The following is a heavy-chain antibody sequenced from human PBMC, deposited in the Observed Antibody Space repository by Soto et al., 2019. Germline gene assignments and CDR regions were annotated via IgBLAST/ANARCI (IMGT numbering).Heavy chain of an antibody. J-gene: IGHJ6*02. CDR3: AKDRVVPANYYYYGMDV. Sequence: GGSLRLSCAASGFTFSSYGMHWVRQAPGKGLEWVAVISYDGSNKYYADSVKGRFTISRENSKNTLYLHMNSLRAEDTAVYYCAKDRVVPANYYYYGMDVWGQGTTVTVS. CDR1: GFTFSSYG. V-gene: IGHV3-30*18. CDR2: ISYDGSNK. D-gene: IGHD2-2*01.